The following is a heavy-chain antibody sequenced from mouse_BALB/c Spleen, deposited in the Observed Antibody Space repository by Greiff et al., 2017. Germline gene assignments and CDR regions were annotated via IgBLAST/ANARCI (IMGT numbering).Heavy chain of an antibody. CDR2: IWTGGGT. CDR1: GFSLTSYD. Sequence: VKLMESGPGLVAPSQSLSITCTVSGFSLTSYDISWIRQPPGKGLEWLGVIWTGGGTNYNSAFMSRLSISKDNSKSQVFLKMNSLQTDDTAIYYCVRERSAWFAYWGQGTLVTVSA. J-gene: IGHJ3*01. CDR3: VRERSAWFAY. V-gene: IGHV2-9-2*01.